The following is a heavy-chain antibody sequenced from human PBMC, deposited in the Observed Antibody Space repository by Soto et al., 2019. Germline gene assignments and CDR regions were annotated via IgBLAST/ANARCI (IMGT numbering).Heavy chain of an antibody. CDR2: INPNTGGT. CDR1: GYTFTGYF. D-gene: IGHD2-15*01. V-gene: IGHV1-2*02. CDR3: ARVASWAARAWFDP. Sequence: QVQLVQSGADVKKPGASVKVSCMASGYTFTGYFIHWVREVPGQGLEYMGWINPNTGGTDYAQKFQGRVTMTRDTSISTVFMEMKRMTSDDTAVYYCARVASWAARAWFDPWGQGTLVTVSS. J-gene: IGHJ5*02.